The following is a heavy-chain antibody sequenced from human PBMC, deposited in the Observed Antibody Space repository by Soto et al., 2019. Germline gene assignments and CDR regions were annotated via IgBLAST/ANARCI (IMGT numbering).Heavy chain of an antibody. CDR3: ARASSGYREYFQH. CDR1: GFTVSSNY. CDR2: IYSGGST. Sequence: EVQLVESGGGLIQPGGSLRLSCAASGFTVSSNYMSWVRQAPGKGLEWVSVIYSGGSTYYADSVKGRFTISRDKSKNTLYLQMNSLRAEDTAVYYCARASSGYREYFQHWGEGTLVTVSS. D-gene: IGHD3-22*01. J-gene: IGHJ1*01. V-gene: IGHV3-53*01.